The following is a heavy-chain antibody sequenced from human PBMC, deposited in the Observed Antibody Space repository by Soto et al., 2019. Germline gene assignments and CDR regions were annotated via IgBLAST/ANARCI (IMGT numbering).Heavy chain of an antibody. V-gene: IGHV1-69*13. Sequence: SVKVSCKASGGTFSSYAISWVRQAPGQGLEWMGGIIPIFGTANYAQKFQGRVTITADESTSTAYMELSSLRSEDTAVYYCARVLDDYGDVFDYWGQGTLVTVSS. D-gene: IGHD3-3*01. J-gene: IGHJ4*02. CDR2: IIPIFGTA. CDR1: GGTFSSYA. CDR3: ARVLDDYGDVFDY.